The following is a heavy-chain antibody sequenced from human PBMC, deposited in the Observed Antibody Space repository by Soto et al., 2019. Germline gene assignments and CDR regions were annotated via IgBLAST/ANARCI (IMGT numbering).Heavy chain of an antibody. J-gene: IGHJ6*02. CDR2: IWYDGSNK. CDR3: AGEGPYYDFWSGYYISDRYYYGMDV. CDR1: GFTFSSYG. D-gene: IGHD3-3*01. Sequence: GGSLRLSCAASGFTFSSYGMHWVRQAPGKGLEWVAVIWYDGSNKYYADSVKGRFTISRDNSENTLYLQMNSLRAEDTAVYYCAGEGPYYDFWSGYYISDRYYYGMDVWGQGTTVTVSS. V-gene: IGHV3-33*01.